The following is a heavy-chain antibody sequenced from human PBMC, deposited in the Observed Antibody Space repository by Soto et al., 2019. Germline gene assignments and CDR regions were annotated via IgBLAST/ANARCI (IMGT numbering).Heavy chain of an antibody. Sequence: EVQLVESGGGLVQPGGSLRLSCAASGFTFSSYAMHWVHQAPGKGLEYVSAISSNGGSTYYANSVKGRFTISRDNSKNTLYLQMGSLRAEDMAVYYCARSYYDFWSGYFKTYYFDYWGQGTLVTVSS. CDR1: GFTFSSYA. D-gene: IGHD3-3*01. V-gene: IGHV3-64*01. CDR3: ARSYYDFWSGYFKTYYFDY. CDR2: ISSNGGST. J-gene: IGHJ4*02.